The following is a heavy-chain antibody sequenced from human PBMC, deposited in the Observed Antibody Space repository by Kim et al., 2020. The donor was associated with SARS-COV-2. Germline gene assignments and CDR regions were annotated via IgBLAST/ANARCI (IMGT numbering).Heavy chain of an antibody. D-gene: IGHD4-17*01. CDR3: AKVGSGAYVGRDYFDY. V-gene: IGHV3-23*01. J-gene: IGHJ4*02. CDR1: GFKFSNYA. Sequence: GGSLRLSCTTSGFKFSNYAMSWFRQASGKGLEWVSALGGGGGASHYADSVKGRFTISRDSSTNTMYLQMNTLRVEDTAVYYCAKVGSGAYVGRDYFDYWGQGTLVTVSP. CDR2: LGGGGGAS.